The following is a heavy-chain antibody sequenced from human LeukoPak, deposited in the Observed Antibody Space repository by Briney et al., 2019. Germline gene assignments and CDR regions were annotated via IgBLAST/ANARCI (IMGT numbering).Heavy chain of an antibody. CDR2: ISYDGRNI. D-gene: IGHD2-2*01. CDR3: AKGPLRGAAAAIDY. J-gene: IGHJ4*02. Sequence: GGSLRLSCAASGFTFNNYGMHWVRQAPGKGLEWVAVISYDGRNIHYPDSVKGRFTISRDISTDTLWLQMDSLRTEDTAVYYCAKGPLRGAAAAIDYWGQGTLVTVSS. V-gene: IGHV3-30*18. CDR1: GFTFNNYG.